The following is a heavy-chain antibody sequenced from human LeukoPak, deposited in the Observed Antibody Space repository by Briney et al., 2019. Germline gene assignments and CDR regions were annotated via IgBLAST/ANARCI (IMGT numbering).Heavy chain of an antibody. D-gene: IGHD3-10*01. Sequence: GASVKLSCKASGYTFTSYDINWVRQATGQGLEWMGWMNPNSGNTGYAQKFQGRVTMTRNTSISTAYMELSSLRSEDTAVYYCARGLWFGELQSWFDPWGQGTLVTVSS. J-gene: IGHJ5*02. V-gene: IGHV1-8*02. CDR1: GYTFTSYD. CDR3: ARGLWFGELQSWFDP. CDR2: MNPNSGNT.